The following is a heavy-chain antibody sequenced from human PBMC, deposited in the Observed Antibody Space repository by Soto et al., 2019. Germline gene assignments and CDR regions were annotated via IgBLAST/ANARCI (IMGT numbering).Heavy chain of an antibody. J-gene: IGHJ6*02. CDR2: INHRGSL. V-gene: IGHV4-31*03. CDR1: GGSMTTGDQY. CDR3: ARELPQRQGRNMDV. Sequence: SETLSLTCTVTGGSMTTGDQYWTWIRHRPGEGLEWFGYINHRGSLYYNPSLESRVSMSVDTSKNQFSLNLSSVTAADTAVYYCARELPQRQGRNMDVWGQGSTVTVSS. D-gene: IGHD1-1*01.